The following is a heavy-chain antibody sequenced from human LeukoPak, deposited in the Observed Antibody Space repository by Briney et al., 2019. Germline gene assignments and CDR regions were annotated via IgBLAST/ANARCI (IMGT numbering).Heavy chain of an antibody. CDR3: ASIVGSIAAAGREAFDI. CDR1: GYTFTGYY. D-gene: IGHD6-13*01. CDR2: INPNSGGT. V-gene: IGHV1-2*02. J-gene: IGHJ3*02. Sequence: ASVKVSCKASGYTFTGYYMHWVRQAPGQGLEWMGWINPNSGGTNYAQKFQGRVTMTRDTSISTAYMELSRLRSDDTAVYYCASIVGSIAAAGREAFDIWGQGTMVTVSS.